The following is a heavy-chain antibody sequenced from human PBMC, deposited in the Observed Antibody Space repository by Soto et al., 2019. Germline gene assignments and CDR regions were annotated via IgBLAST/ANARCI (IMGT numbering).Heavy chain of an antibody. CDR1: GFTFSSYG. CDR3: ARDAAAQAYYYYGMDV. J-gene: IGHJ6*02. CDR2: IWYDGSNK. V-gene: IGHV3-33*01. D-gene: IGHD6-13*01. Sequence: QPGGSLRLSCAASGFTFSSYGMDWVRQAPGKGLEWVAVIWYDGSNKYYADSVKGRFTISRDNSKNTLYLQMNSLRAEDTAVYYCARDAAAQAYYYYGMDVWGQGTTVTVSS.